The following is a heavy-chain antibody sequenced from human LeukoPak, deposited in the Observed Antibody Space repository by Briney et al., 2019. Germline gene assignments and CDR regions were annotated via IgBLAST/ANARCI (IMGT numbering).Heavy chain of an antibody. J-gene: IGHJ4*02. Sequence: SVKVSXKASGGTFSSYAISWVRQAPGQGLEWMGRIIPIFGTANYAQKFQGRVTITTDESTSTAYMELSSLRSEDTAVYYCARSSPKDSSSWFDYFDYWGQGTLVTVSS. CDR1: GGTFSSYA. CDR2: IIPIFGTA. CDR3: ARSSPKDSSSWFDYFDY. D-gene: IGHD6-13*01. V-gene: IGHV1-69*05.